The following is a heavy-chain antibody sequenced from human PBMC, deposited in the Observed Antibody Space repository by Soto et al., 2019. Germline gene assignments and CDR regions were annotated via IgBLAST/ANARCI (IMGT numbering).Heavy chain of an antibody. Sequence: QVQLVESGGGVVQPGRSLRLSCAASGFTFSSYGMHWVRQAPGKGLEWVAVIWYDGSNKYYADSVKGRFTISRDNSKNTLYLQMNSLRAEDKAVYYCARERYGDYGGNWFDPWGQGTLVTVSS. V-gene: IGHV3-33*01. CDR1: GFTFSSYG. D-gene: IGHD4-17*01. CDR3: ARERYGDYGGNWFDP. CDR2: IWYDGSNK. J-gene: IGHJ5*02.